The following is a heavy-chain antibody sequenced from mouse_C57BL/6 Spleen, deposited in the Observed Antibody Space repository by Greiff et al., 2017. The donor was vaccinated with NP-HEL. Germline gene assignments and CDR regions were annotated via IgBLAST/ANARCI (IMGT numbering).Heavy chain of an antibody. D-gene: IGHD1-1*01. Sequence: VQLQQSGAELVKPGASVKISCKASGYAFSSYWMNWVKQRPGKGLEWIGQIYPGDGDTNYNGKFKGKATLTADKSSSTTYMQRSSRTSEDSAVYFCVRHGSTLYYFDYWSQGDTLTVSS. V-gene: IGHV1-80*01. J-gene: IGHJ2*01. CDR2: IYPGDGDT. CDR1: GYAFSSYW. CDR3: VRHGSTLYYFDY.